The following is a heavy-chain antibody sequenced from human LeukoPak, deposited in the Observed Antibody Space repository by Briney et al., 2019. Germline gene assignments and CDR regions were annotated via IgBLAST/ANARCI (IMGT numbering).Heavy chain of an antibody. CDR2: ISGSGGST. V-gene: IGHV3-23*01. J-gene: IGHJ4*02. Sequence: PGGSLRLSCAASGFTFSSYAMSWVRQAPGKGLEWVSAISGSGGSTYYADSVKGRFTISRDNSKNTLYLQMNSLRAEDTAVYYCAKDTRYSRSSRIDYWGQGPLVPVSS. D-gene: IGHD6-6*01. CDR3: AKDTRYSRSSRIDY. CDR1: GFTFSSYA.